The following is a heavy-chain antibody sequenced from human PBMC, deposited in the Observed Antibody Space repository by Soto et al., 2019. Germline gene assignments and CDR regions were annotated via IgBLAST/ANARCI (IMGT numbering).Heavy chain of an antibody. CDR3: ARGSDYYDSSASEVFDS. D-gene: IGHD3-22*01. J-gene: IGHJ3*02. CDR1: GCSIGSSSYY. Sequence: NPSETLSLTCTVSGCSIGSSSYYWCGILHPPGKGLEWIGSIYYSGSTYYNPSLKSRVTISVDTSKNQFSLKLSSVTAADTAVYYWARGSDYYDSSASEVFDSWGKGTMLTV. V-gene: IGHV4-39*01. CDR2: IYYSGST.